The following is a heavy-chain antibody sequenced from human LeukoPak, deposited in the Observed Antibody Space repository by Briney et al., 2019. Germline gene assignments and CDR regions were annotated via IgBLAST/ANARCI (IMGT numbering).Heavy chain of an antibody. D-gene: IGHD2-2*01. CDR1: GFTFSSYS. J-gene: IGHJ4*02. Sequence: GGSLRLSCAASGFTFSSYSMNWVRQAPGKGLEWVSSISGNSIYIYYADSVKGRFTISRDNAKNSLYLQMNSLRAEDTAVYYCAKFDEYCSSTSCTGYFDHWGQGTLVTVSS. V-gene: IGHV3-21*04. CDR2: ISGNSIYI. CDR3: AKFDEYCSSTSCTGYFDH.